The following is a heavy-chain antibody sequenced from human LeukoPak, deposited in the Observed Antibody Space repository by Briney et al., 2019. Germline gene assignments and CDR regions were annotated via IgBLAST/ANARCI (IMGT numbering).Heavy chain of an antibody. CDR1: GGSINNYY. Sequence: PSETLSLTCTVSGGSINNYYWNWIRQPAGKGLEWIGRIHSAGATHYNPSLKSRVTMSMDTSKTQFSLKLTSVTAADTAVYYCARQGQRGAFDIWGQGTMVTVSS. V-gene: IGHV4-4*07. CDR3: ARQGQRGAFDI. J-gene: IGHJ3*02. CDR2: IHSAGAT. D-gene: IGHD6-25*01.